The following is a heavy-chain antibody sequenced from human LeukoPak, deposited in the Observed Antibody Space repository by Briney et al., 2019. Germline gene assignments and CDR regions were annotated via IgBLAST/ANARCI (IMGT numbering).Heavy chain of an antibody. J-gene: IGHJ2*01. Sequence: SETVSLTCTVSGGSIYSSTYYWAWIRQPPGKGLEWIGSIYYTGSTYYNPSLKSRVTISVDTSKNQFSLKLSSVTAADTAVYYCASGRGLYYDILTGPWYFDLWGRGTLVTVSS. CDR3: ASGRGLYYDILTGPWYFDL. V-gene: IGHV4-39*07. CDR2: IYYTGST. CDR1: GGSIYSSTYY. D-gene: IGHD3-9*01.